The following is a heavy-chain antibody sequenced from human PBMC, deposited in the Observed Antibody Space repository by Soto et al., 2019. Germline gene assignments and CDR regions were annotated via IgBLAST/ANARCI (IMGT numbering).Heavy chain of an antibody. CDR2: IKNKANSYAT. CDR3: AKDAGTPGH. J-gene: IGHJ4*02. CDR1: GFTFSDHY. D-gene: IGHD3-10*01. Sequence: GGSLRLSCAASGFTFSDHYMDWVRQAPGKGLEWVGRIKNKANSYATQYAASVKGRFSISRDDSENSLYLQMNSLKTEDTAVYYCAKDAGTPGHWGQGTLVTVSS. V-gene: IGHV3-72*01.